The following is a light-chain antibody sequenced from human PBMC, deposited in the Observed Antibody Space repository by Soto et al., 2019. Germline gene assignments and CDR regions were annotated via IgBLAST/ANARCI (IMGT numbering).Light chain of an antibody. CDR2: GNS. Sequence: QSVLTQPPSVSGAPGQRVTISCTGSSSNIGAGYDVHWYQQVSGTAPKLLIYGNSNRPSGVPDRFSGSKSGTSASLAITGLQAEDEADYYCQSYDSSLSGSVFGGGTKLTVL. J-gene: IGLJ3*02. CDR1: SSNIGAGYD. V-gene: IGLV1-40*01. CDR3: QSYDSSLSGSV.